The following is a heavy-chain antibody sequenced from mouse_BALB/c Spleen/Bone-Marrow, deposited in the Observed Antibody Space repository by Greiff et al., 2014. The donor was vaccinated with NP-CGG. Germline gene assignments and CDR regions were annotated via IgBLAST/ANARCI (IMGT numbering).Heavy chain of an antibody. CDR3: TRGGNWDDFDY. CDR2: ISSGSSTI. V-gene: IGHV5-17*02. D-gene: IGHD4-1*01. CDR1: GFTFSSFG. J-gene: IGHJ2*01. Sequence: EVKVVESGGDLVQPGGSRKLSCAASGFTFSSFGMHWVRQAPEKGLEWVAYISSGSSTIFYADTVKGRFTVSRDNPKNTLFLQMTSLRSEDTAMYYCTRGGNWDDFDYWGQGTTLTVSS.